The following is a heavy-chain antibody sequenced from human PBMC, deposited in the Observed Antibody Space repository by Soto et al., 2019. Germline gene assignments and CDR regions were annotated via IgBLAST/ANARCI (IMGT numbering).Heavy chain of an antibody. CDR1: GFSVSDAW. D-gene: IGHD2-15*01. V-gene: IGHV3-15*01. Sequence: GGSLRLSCVVSGFSVSDAWMSWVRQAPGKGLEWVARIISKIDGGTADYTTPVKGKFITSRDESQNTLYLQMNSLKIEDTAIYFCTASRVQGGFAIWDQGTLVTVSS. CDR3: TASRVQGGFAI. J-gene: IGHJ3*02. CDR2: IISKIDGGTA.